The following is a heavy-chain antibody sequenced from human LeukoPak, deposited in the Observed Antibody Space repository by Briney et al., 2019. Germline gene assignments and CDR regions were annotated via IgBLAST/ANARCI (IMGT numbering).Heavy chain of an antibody. D-gene: IGHD4-17*01. J-gene: IGHJ6*02. V-gene: IGHV3-73*01. CDR1: GFTFSGSA. Sequence: GGSLTLSCAASGFTFSGSAMHWVRQASGKGLEWVGRIRSKANSYATAYAASVKGRFTISRDDSKNTAYLQMNSLKTEDTAVYYCTRHKGTVTRYYYYYGMDVWGQGTTVTVSS. CDR3: TRHKGTVTRYYYYYGMDV. CDR2: IRSKANSYAT.